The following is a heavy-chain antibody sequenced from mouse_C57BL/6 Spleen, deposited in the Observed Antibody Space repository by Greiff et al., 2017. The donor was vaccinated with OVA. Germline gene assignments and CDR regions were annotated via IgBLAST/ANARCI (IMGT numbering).Heavy chain of an antibody. Sequence: EVQGVESGGGLVKPGGSLKLSCAASGFTFSDYGMHWVRQAPEKGLEWVAYISSGSSTIYYADTVKGRFTISRDNAKNTLFLQMTSLRSEDTAMYYCAKIIYYGNYAYAMDYWGQGTSGTVSS. CDR2: ISSGSSTI. J-gene: IGHJ4*01. V-gene: IGHV5-17*01. CDR1: GFTFSDYG. CDR3: AKIIYYGNYAYAMDY. D-gene: IGHD2-1*01.